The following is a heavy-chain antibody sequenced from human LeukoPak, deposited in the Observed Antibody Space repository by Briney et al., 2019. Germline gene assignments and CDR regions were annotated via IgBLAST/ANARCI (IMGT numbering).Heavy chain of an antibody. CDR3: ARSIGYCSGGSCYSAAFDI. Sequence: ASVKVSCKASGYTFTGYYLHWVRQAPGQGLEWMGSINPNSGGTNYAQKFQGRVTMTRDTSISTAYMELSRLRSDDTAVYYCARSIGYCSGGSCYSAAFDIWGQGTMVTVSS. CDR1: GYTFTGYY. D-gene: IGHD2-15*01. CDR2: INPNSGGT. V-gene: IGHV1-2*02. J-gene: IGHJ3*02.